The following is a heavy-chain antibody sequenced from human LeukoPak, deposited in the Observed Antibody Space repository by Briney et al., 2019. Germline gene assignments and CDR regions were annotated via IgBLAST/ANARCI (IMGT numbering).Heavy chain of an antibody. CDR2: INPNSGGT. V-gene: IGHV1-2*02. D-gene: IGHD5-12*01. CDR1: GFTFTDYY. CDR3: ATSSGGYSGYDLPYYFDY. Sequence: ASVKVSCKASGFTFTDYYMHWVRQAPGQGLEWMGWINPNSGGTNYAQKFQGRVTMTTDTSTSTAYMELRSLRSDNTAVYYCATSSGGYSGYDLPYYFDYWGQGTLATVSS. J-gene: IGHJ4*02.